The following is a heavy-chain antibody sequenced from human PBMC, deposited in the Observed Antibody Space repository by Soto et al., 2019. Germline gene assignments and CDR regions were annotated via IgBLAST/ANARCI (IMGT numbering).Heavy chain of an antibody. D-gene: IGHD6-19*01. V-gene: IGHV1-69*13. Sequence: SVKVSCKASGGTFSSYAISWVRQAPGQGLEWMGGIIPIFGTANYAQKFQGRVTITADESTSTAYMELSSLRSEDTAVYYCARGRTWYSRGWGSYYYYGMDVWGQGTTVTVS. CDR3: ARGRTWYSRGWGSYYYYGMDV. CDR1: GGTFSSYA. CDR2: IIPIFGTA. J-gene: IGHJ6*02.